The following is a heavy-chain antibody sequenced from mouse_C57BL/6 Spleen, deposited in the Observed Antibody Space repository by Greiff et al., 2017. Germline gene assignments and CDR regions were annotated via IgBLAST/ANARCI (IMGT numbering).Heavy chain of an antibody. J-gene: IGHJ2*01. Sequence: EVKLVESGGGLVQPGGSLSLSCAASGFTFTDYYMSWVRQPPGKALEWLGFIRNKANGYTTEYSASVKGRFTISRDNSQSILYIQMNALRAEDSATYYCARYLTTVVAGNYFDYWGQGTTLTVSS. V-gene: IGHV7-3*01. CDR2: IRNKANGYTT. D-gene: IGHD1-1*01. CDR3: ARYLTTVVAGNYFDY. CDR1: GFTFTDYY.